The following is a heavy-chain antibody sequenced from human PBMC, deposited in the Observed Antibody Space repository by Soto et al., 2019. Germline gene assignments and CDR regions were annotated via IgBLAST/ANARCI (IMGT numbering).Heavy chain of an antibody. CDR3: ARAMVRGVIGSWFDP. J-gene: IGHJ5*02. CDR2: IYYSGST. D-gene: IGHD3-10*01. V-gene: IGHV4-31*03. CDR1: GGSISSGGYY. Sequence: LSLTYTVSGGSISSGGYYWSWVRQHPGKGLEWIGYIYYSGSTYYNPSLKSRVTISVDTSKNQFSLKLSSVTAADTAVYYCARAMVRGVIGSWFDPWGQGTLVTVSS.